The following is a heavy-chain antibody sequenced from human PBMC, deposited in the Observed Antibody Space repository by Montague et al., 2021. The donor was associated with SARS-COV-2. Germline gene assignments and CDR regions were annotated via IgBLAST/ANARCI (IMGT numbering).Heavy chain of an antibody. V-gene: IGHV4-30-4*08. CDR2: IYYSGST. D-gene: IGHD3-16*01. Sequence: TLSLTCTVSGGSLSSVDYYWSWIRQPPGKGLEWIGHIYYSGSTYYNPSVKSRVAMSVDTSKNQFSLKLSSVTAADTAVYYCARAFTLPTKWFDYWGQGTLVTVSS. CDR1: GGSLSSVDYY. CDR3: ARAFTLPTKWFDY. J-gene: IGHJ5*01.